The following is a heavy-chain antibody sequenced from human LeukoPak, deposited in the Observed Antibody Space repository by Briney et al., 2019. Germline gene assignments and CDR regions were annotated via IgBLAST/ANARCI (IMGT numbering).Heavy chain of an antibody. CDR2: ISSSSSYI. CDR3: ARDLTPFSLTGYEKQHAFDI. D-gene: IGHD3-9*01. J-gene: IGHJ3*02. Sequence: PGGSLRLSCAASGFTFSSYSMNWVRQAPGKGLEWVSSISSSSSYIYYADSVKGRFTISRDNAKNSLYLQMNSLRAEDTAVYYCARDLTPFSLTGYEKQHAFDIWGQGTMVTVSS. CDR1: GFTFSSYS. V-gene: IGHV3-21*01.